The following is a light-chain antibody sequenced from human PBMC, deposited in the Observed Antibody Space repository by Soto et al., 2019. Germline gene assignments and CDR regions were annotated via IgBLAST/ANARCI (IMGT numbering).Light chain of an antibody. V-gene: IGKV3-15*01. Sequence: EIVMTQSPATLSVSPGGSGTLSCRASQHVSSNFAWYRQKPGQAPTLLIYRASTRATGIPARFSGSGSGTEFPLTISSLQSEDFAVYYCQQYNNWPYTFGQGTNLEIK. CDR3: QQYNNWPYT. J-gene: IGKJ2*01. CDR1: QHVSSN. CDR2: RAS.